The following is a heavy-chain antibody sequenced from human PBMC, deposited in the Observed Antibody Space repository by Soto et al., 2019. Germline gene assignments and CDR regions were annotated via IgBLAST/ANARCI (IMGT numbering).Heavy chain of an antibody. V-gene: IGHV3-64*01. D-gene: IGHD6-6*01. Sequence: EVQLAESRGGLAQPGGSLRLSCAASGFTLSGYAMDWVRQAPGKGLEYVSGISSNGVGTYYANSVQGRFTISRDNSKNTVYLQMGSLRPEDMAVYYCAGRARPDFYYMDVWGKGTTVTVSS. CDR3: AGRARPDFYYMDV. CDR1: GFTLSGYA. CDR2: ISSNGVGT. J-gene: IGHJ6*03.